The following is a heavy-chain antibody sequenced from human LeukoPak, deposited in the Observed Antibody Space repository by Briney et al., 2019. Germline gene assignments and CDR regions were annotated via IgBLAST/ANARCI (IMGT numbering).Heavy chain of an antibody. V-gene: IGHV3-21*01. D-gene: IGHD6-19*01. CDR3: ARDRSFIAVAGTWYFDL. CDR1: GFTFSSYS. Sequence: GGSLRLSCAASGFTFSSYSMNWVRQAPGKGLEWVSSISSSSSYIYYADSVKGRFTISRDNAKNSLYLQMNSLRAEDTAVCYCARDRSFIAVAGTWYFDLWGRGTLVTVSS. J-gene: IGHJ2*01. CDR2: ISSSSSYI.